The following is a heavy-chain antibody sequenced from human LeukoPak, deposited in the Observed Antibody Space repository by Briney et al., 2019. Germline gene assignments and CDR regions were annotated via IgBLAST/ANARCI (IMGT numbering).Heavy chain of an antibody. V-gene: IGHV4-34*01. CDR1: GGSMSSYY. CDR2: INHSGGT. Sequence: SETLSLTCTVSGGSMSSYYWSWIRQPPGKGLEWIGEINHSGGTNYSPSLKSRVTISVDTSKNQFSLKLSSVTAADTAVYYCASRNGKYSSSSDWGQGTLVTVSS. J-gene: IGHJ4*02. CDR3: ASRNGKYSSSSD. D-gene: IGHD6-6*01.